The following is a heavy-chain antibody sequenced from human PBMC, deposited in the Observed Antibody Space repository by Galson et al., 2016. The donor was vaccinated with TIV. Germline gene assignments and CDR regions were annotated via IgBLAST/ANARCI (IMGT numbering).Heavy chain of an antibody. Sequence: CAISGDSVSSDSAAWNWVRQSPSRGLEWLGRTYYRSRWYYDYKVYVKSRITINPDTSKNQFSLQLNSVPPEDTAVYYCTRAAGKNGSSCYATCETFDIRGQGTMVTVSS. V-gene: IGHV6-1*01. CDR3: TRAAGKNGSSCYATCETFDI. CDR1: GDSVSSDSAA. CDR2: TYYRSRWYY. J-gene: IGHJ3*02. D-gene: IGHD2-2*01.